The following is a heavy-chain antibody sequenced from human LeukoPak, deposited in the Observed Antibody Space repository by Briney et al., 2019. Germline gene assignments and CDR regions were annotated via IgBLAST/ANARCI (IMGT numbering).Heavy chain of an antibody. Sequence: GGSLRLSCAASGFTFSSYAMHWVRQAPGKGLQWVAVVWYDGSSKYYADSVKGRFTISRDNSKNTLYLQMNSLRADDTAVYYCVRDGVATHYYHGMDVWGKGTTVTVSS. V-gene: IGHV3-33*01. CDR3: VRDGVATHYYHGMDV. D-gene: IGHD5-12*01. CDR2: VWYDGSSK. CDR1: GFTFSSYA. J-gene: IGHJ6*04.